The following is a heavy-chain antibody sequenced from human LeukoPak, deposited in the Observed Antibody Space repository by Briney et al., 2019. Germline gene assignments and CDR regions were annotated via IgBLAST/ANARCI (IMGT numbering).Heavy chain of an antibody. CDR1: GFTFSTYA. CDR3: AKASIGSFTNFDY. V-gene: IGHV3-23*01. CDR2: ISGSGGST. J-gene: IGHJ4*02. D-gene: IGHD1-26*01. Sequence: GGSLRLSCAASGFTFSTYAMTWLRQAPGKGLEWVSAISGSGGSTYYADSVKGRFTISRDNSKNTLYLQMNSLRAEDTAVYYCAKASIGSFTNFDYWGQGTLVTVSS.